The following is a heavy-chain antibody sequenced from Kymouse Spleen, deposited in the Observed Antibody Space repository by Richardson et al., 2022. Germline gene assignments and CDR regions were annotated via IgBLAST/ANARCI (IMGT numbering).Heavy chain of an antibody. D-gene: IGHD1-7*01. CDR3: ARITGTTLYYYYYGMDV. J-gene: IGHJ6*02. V-gene: IGHV4-39*01. CDR1: GGSISSSSYY. Sequence: QLQLQESGPGLVKPSETLSLTCTVSGGSISSSSYYWGWIRQPPGKGLEWIGSIYYSGSTYYNPSLKSRVTISVDTSKNQFSLKLSSVTAADTAVYYCARITGTTLYYYYYGMDVWGQGTTVTVSS. CDR2: IYYSGST.